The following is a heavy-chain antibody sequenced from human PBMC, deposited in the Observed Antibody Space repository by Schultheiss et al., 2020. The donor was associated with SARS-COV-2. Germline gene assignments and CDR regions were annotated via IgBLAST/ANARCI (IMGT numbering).Heavy chain of an antibody. D-gene: IGHD3-22*01. V-gene: IGHV5-51*01. CDR3: ARHERRNYYDSSGYPRFGY. CDR1: GYSFTSYW. Sequence: GESLKISCKGSGYSFTSYWISWVRQMPGKGLEWMGIIYPGDSDTRYSPSFQGQVTISADKSISTAYLQWSSLKASDTAMYYCARHERRNYYDSSGYPRFGYWGQGTLVTVSS. J-gene: IGHJ4*02. CDR2: IYPGDSDT.